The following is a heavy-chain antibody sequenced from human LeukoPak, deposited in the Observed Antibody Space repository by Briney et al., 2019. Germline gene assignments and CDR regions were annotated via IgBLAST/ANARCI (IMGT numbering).Heavy chain of an antibody. CDR1: GFTFSSYS. V-gene: IGHV3-21*01. Sequence: PGGSLRLSCAASGFTFSSYSMNWVRQAPGKGLEWVSSISSSSSYIYYADSVKGRFTISRDNTKNSLYLQMNSLRAEDTVVYYCARDGDSSGWFYFDYWGQGTLVTVSS. D-gene: IGHD6-19*01. J-gene: IGHJ4*02. CDR3: ARDGDSSGWFYFDY. CDR2: ISSSSSYI.